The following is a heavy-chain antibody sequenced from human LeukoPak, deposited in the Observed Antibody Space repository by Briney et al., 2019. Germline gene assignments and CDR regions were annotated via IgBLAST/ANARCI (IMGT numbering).Heavy chain of an antibody. J-gene: IGHJ6*02. D-gene: IGHD3-3*01. CDR2: ISSSGSTI. Sequence: GGSLRLSCGASGFTFSDYYMNWIRQAPGKGLEWVSYISSSGSTIYYADSVKGRFTISRDNAKNSLYLQMNSLRAEDTAVYYCARDTLDYDFWSGYYWGYYYYYGMDVWGQGTTVTVSS. CDR3: ARDTLDYDFWSGYYWGYYYYYGMDV. V-gene: IGHV3-11*01. CDR1: GFTFSDYY.